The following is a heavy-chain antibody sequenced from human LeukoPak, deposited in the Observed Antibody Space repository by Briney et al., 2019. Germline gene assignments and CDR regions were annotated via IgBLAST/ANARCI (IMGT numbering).Heavy chain of an antibody. V-gene: IGHV3-21*01. CDR1: GFTFSDYT. D-gene: IGHD5-12*01. J-gene: IGHJ4*02. CDR3: VRDLNSDRLTITDGIDY. CDR2: ISSSSTYT. Sequence: GGSLRLSCAASGFTFSDYTMNWVRQAPGKGLEWVSFISSSSTYTFYADSVKGRFTISRDNAKNSLHLQMNSLTAEDTALYYCVRDLNSDRLTITDGIDYWGQGTLVTVSS.